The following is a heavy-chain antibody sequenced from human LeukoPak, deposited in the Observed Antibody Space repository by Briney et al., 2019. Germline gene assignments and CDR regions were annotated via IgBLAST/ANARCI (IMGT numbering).Heavy chain of an antibody. CDR3: AGGLYYSPPDP. D-gene: IGHD3-10*01. J-gene: IGHJ5*02. CDR2: INHSGST. V-gene: IGHV4-34*01. CDR1: GGSFSGYY. Sequence: PSETLSLTCAVYGGSFSGYYWSWIRQPPGKGLEWIGEINHSGSTNYNPSLKSRVTISVDTSKNQFSLRLSSVTAADTAVYYCAGGLYYSPPDPWGQEPWSPSPQ.